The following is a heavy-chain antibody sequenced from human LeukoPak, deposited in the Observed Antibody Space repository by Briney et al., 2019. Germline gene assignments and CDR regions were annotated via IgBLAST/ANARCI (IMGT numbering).Heavy chain of an antibody. V-gene: IGHV4-34*01. Sequence: SETLSLTCAVNGGSISGYYWSWIRQSPGKGLEWIGEINYSGTPNYNPPLKSRVIFSVDTSKNQFSLKMSSVTAADTAVYYCARGEDSLGGVVDSWGQGSLVTVSS. J-gene: IGHJ4*02. CDR1: GGSISGYY. CDR2: INYSGTP. CDR3: ARGEDSLGGVVDS. D-gene: IGHD3-16*01.